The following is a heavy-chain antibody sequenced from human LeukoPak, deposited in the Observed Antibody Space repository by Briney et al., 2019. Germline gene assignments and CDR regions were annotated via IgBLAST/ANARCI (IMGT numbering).Heavy chain of an antibody. CDR2: ISNSDNKP. J-gene: IGHJ4*02. V-gene: IGHV3-23*01. CDR1: GFTFSSYA. D-gene: IGHD1-1*01. Sequence: GGSPRLSCAASGFTFSSYAMSWVRQAPGKGLEWVSTISNSDNKPYYADSVKGRFTISRDNSKNTLHLQMNSLTAEDTAMYYCAKATGTLGNWGQGTLVTVSS. CDR3: AKATGTLGN.